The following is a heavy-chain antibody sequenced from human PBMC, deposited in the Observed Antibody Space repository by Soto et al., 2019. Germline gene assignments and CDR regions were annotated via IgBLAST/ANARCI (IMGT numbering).Heavy chain of an antibody. J-gene: IGHJ3*02. CDR2: IIPIFGTA. CDR1: GGTFSSYA. Sequence: ASVKVSFKASGGTFSSYAISWVRQAPGQGLEWMGGIIPIFGTANYAQKFQGRVTITADKSTSTAYMELSSLRSEDTAVYYCAREGYYDSSGPPVAFDIWGQGTMVTVSS. D-gene: IGHD3-22*01. CDR3: AREGYYDSSGPPVAFDI. V-gene: IGHV1-69*06.